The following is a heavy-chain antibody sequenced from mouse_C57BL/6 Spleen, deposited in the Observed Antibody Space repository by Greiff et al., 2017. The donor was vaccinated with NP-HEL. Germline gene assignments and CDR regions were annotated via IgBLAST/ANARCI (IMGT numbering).Heavy chain of an antibody. CDR1: GYSFTGYY. CDR3: ARFHLPRAMDY. CDR2: INPSTGGT. V-gene: IGHV1-42*01. J-gene: IGHJ4*01. D-gene: IGHD1-2*01. Sequence: EVQLQQSGPELVKPGASVKISCKASGYSFTGYYMNWVKQSPEKSLEWIGEINPSTGGTTYNQKFKAKATLTVDKSSSTAYMQLKSLTSEDSAVYYCARFHLPRAMDYWGQGTSVTVSS.